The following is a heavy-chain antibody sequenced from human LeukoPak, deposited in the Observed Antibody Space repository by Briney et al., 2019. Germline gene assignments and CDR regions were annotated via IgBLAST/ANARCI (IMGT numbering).Heavy chain of an antibody. D-gene: IGHD3-10*01. CDR1: GFTFSSYA. CDR2: INGCGGST. J-gene: IGHJ4*02. Sequence: GSLRLSCAASGFTFSSYAMSWVRQAPGKGLEWVSDINGCGGSTYYADSVKGRFTISRDNSKNTLYLQMNSLRAEDTAVYYCAKDPPQLLWFGELVAYWGQGTLVTVSS. CDR3: AKDPPQLLWFGELVAY. V-gene: IGHV3-23*01.